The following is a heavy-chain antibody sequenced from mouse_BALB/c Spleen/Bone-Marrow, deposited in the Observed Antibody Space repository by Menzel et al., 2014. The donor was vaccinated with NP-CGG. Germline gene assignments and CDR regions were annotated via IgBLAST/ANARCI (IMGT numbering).Heavy chain of an antibody. CDR3: ARERDYDWFAY. CDR1: GFTFSSYA. D-gene: IGHD2-4*01. CDR2: INNGGST. V-gene: IGHV5-6-5*01. Sequence: EVNVVESGGGLVKPGGSLKLSCAASGFTFSSYAMSWVRQTPEKRLEWVASINNGGSTYYPDSVKGRFTISRDNARNILFLQMSSLRSEDTAMYYCARERDYDWFAYWGQGTLVTVSA. J-gene: IGHJ3*01.